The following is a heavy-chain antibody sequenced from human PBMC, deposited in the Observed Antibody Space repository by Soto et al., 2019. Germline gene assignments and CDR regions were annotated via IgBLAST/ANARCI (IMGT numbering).Heavy chain of an antibody. Sequence: GGSLRLSCAASGFTFSSYSMNWVRQAPGKGLEWVSYISSSSSTIYYADSVKGRFTISRDNAKNSLYLQMNSLRDEDTAVYYCARGDFWSGDHYFDYWGQGTLVTVSS. CDR2: ISSSSSTI. J-gene: IGHJ4*02. D-gene: IGHD3-3*01. CDR3: ARGDFWSGDHYFDY. V-gene: IGHV3-48*02. CDR1: GFTFSSYS.